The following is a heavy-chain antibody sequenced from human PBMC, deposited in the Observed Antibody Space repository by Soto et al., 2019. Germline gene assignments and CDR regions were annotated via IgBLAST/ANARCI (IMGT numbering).Heavy chain of an antibody. CDR1: GGTFSSYA. J-gene: IGHJ3*02. V-gene: IGHV1-69*12. CDR3: ATRYCSGGSCLRELAFDI. Sequence: QVQLVQSGAEVKKPGSSVKVSCKASGGTFSSYAISWVRQAPGQGLEWMGGIIPIFGTANYAQKFQGRDPTTAYESTSTPYMELSILGSEDTAVYYCATRYCSGGSCLRELAFDIWGQGTMVTVSS. CDR2: IIPIFGTA. D-gene: IGHD2-15*01.